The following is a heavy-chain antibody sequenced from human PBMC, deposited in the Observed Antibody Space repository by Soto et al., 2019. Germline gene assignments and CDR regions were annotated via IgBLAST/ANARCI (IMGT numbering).Heavy chain of an antibody. CDR1: GFSLSTSGEG. V-gene: IGHV2-5*01. CDR2: IYWNDDK. J-gene: IGHJ5*02. Sequence: SGPTLVSHTQTLTLTCTFSGFSLSTSGEGVGRIRQPPGKALEWLALIYWNDDKRYSPSLKSRLTITKDTSKNHLVLTMTNMVPVDSASFYFAHFFRGSGWYGVYGWFAPWGQGTLVTVSS. CDR3: AHFFRGSGWYGVYGWFAP. D-gene: IGHD6-19*01.